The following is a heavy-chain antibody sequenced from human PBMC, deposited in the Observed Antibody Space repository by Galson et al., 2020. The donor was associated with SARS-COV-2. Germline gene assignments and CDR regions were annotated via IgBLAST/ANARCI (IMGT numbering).Heavy chain of an antibody. CDR1: GYTFTNYD. V-gene: IGHV1-8*01. J-gene: IGHJ5*02. Sequence: ASVKVSCKASGYTFTNYDINWVRQATGQGLEWMGWMNPKSGNTGSIQKFRGRVTMTRDTSTSTAYMELTSLRFDDTAVYYCARVWERGFSYGNWFDPWGQGILVTVSS. CDR3: ARVWERGFSYGNWFDP. D-gene: IGHD5-18*01. CDR2: MNPKSGNT.